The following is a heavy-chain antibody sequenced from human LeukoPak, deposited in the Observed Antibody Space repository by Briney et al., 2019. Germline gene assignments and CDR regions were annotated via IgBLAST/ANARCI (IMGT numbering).Heavy chain of an antibody. CDR2: ISAYNGNT. D-gene: IGHD6-13*01. Sequence: ASVKVSCKASGYTFTSYGISWVRQAPGQGLEWMGWISAYNGNTNYAQKLQGRVTMTTDTSTSTAYMELRSLRSDDTAVYYCARDIGSRPTRLVGSSWYFLPWGQGTLVTVSS. CDR1: GYTFTSYG. V-gene: IGHV1-18*01. CDR3: ARDIGSRPTRLVGSSWYFLP. J-gene: IGHJ5*02.